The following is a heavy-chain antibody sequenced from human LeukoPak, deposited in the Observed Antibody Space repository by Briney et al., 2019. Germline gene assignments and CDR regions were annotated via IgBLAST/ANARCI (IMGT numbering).Heavy chain of an antibody. J-gene: IGHJ6*03. D-gene: IGHD3-22*01. CDR3: ARTYYYDSSGYYNYYYMDV. V-gene: IGHV4-34*01. CDR2: INHSGST. Sequence: SETLSLTCAVYGGSFSGYYWSWIRQPPGKGLEWIGEINHSGSTNYNPSLKSRVTISVDTSKNQFSLKLSSVTAADTAVYYCARTYYYDSSGYYNYYYMDVWDKGTTVTISS. CDR1: GGSFSGYY.